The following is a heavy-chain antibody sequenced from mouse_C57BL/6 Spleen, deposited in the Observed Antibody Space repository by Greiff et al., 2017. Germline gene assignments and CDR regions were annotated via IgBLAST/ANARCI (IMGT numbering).Heavy chain of an antibody. J-gene: IGHJ3*01. CDR1: GYAFSSYW. Sequence: QVQLKESGAELVKPGASVKISCKASGYAFSSYWMNWVKQRPGKGLEWIGQIYPGDGGTNYNGKFKGKATLTADKSSSTAYMQLSRLTSEASAVYFCARRGNYDYLWFAYWGQGTLVTVSA. V-gene: IGHV1-80*01. CDR3: ARRGNYDYLWFAY. D-gene: IGHD2-4*01. CDR2: IYPGDGGT.